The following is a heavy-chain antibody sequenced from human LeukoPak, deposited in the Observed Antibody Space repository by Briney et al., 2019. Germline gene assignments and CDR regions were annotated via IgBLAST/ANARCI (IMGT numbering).Heavy chain of an antibody. CDR2: SNAGNVNT. D-gene: IGHD1-26*01. J-gene: IGHJ6*02. V-gene: IGHV1-3*02. CDR3: ARGWEGYMDV. CDR1: GHTFITYA. Sequence: ASVTVSCKASGHTFITYAIHWVRQARGQGLEWMGWSNAGNVNTKYSQEFQGRVTFTRDTSASTAYMELSSLRSEDRAVYYCARGWEGYMDVWGQGTTVTVSS.